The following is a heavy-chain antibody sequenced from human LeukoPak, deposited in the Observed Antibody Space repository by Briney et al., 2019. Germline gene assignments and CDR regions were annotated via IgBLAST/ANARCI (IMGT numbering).Heavy chain of an antibody. J-gene: IGHJ3*02. CDR1: GFTFSNYR. CDR2: ISSSSIYI. Sequence: NSGGSLRLSCAASGFTFSNYRINWVRQAPGKGLERVSSISSSSIYIYYADSLKGRFTISRDNAKNSLYLQMNNLRAEDTAVYYCARGRDGYNLVDAFDIWGQGIMVTVSS. CDR3: ARGRDGYNLVDAFDI. V-gene: IGHV3-21*01. D-gene: IGHD5-24*01.